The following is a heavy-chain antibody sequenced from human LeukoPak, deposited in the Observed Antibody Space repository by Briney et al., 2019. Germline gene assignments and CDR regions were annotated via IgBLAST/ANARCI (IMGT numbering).Heavy chain of an antibody. J-gene: IGHJ4*02. CDR2: IYSGGNT. V-gene: IGHV3-53*01. Sequence: GGSLRLSCAVSGFTVSSNYMSWVRQAPGKGLEWVSVIYSGGNTNYADSVKGRFTISRDNSKNTLYLQMNSLRAEDTATYYCAKLSRGEPNDYWGQGTLVTVSS. CDR1: GFTVSSNY. D-gene: IGHD4-17*01. CDR3: AKLSRGEPNDY.